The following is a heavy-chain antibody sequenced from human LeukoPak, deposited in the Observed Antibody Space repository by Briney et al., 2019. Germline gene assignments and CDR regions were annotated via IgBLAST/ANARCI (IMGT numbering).Heavy chain of an antibody. D-gene: IGHD2-21*02. Sequence: SVKVSCKASGDTFSSYTISRVRQAPGQGLEWMVRIIPILGIANYAQKFQGRVTITADKSTSTAYMELSSLRSEDTAVYYCARTYCGGDCYSHYYYYGMDVWGQGTTVTVSS. CDR2: IIPILGIA. CDR3: ARTYCGGDCYSHYYYYGMDV. V-gene: IGHV1-69*02. CDR1: GDTFSSYT. J-gene: IGHJ6*02.